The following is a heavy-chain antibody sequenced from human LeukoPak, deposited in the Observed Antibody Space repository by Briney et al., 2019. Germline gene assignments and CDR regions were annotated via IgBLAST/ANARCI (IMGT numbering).Heavy chain of an antibody. CDR2: IRYDGTNK. V-gene: IGHV3-30*02. D-gene: IGHD6-19*01. J-gene: IGHJ4*02. Sequence: PGGSLRLSCAASGFTFSSYGMHWVRQAPGKGLEWVTFIRYDGTNKYYADSVKGRFTISRDNSKNTLYLQMNSLRAEDTAVYYCAKGGRSSGWEPFDYWGQGTLVTVSS. CDR1: GFTFSSYG. CDR3: AKGGRSSGWEPFDY.